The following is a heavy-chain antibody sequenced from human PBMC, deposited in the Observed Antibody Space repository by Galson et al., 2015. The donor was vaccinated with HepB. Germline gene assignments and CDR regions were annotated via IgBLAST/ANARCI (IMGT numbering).Heavy chain of an antibody. Sequence: SVKVSCKASGYTFTGYYMHWVRQAPGQGLEWMGWINPNSGGTNYAQKFQGRVTMTRDTSISTAYMELSRLRSDDTAVYYCARDRAVVVPAAIVYYYGMDVWGQGTTVTVSS. CDR1: GYTFTGYY. CDR2: INPNSGGT. V-gene: IGHV1-2*02. CDR3: ARDRAVVVPAAIVYYYGMDV. J-gene: IGHJ6*02. D-gene: IGHD2-2*01.